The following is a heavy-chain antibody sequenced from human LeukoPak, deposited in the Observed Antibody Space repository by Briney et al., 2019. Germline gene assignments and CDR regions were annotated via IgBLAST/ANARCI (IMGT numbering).Heavy chain of an antibody. V-gene: IGHV4-4*07. CDR1: GGSIKSFY. D-gene: IGHD5-18*01. Sequence: SETLSLTCTVSGGSIKSFYWSWIRQPAGKGLEWVGRVFSRGTTNYNPSLKSRVTVSLDTSKNQFSLKLSSVTAADTAVYYCARIRGYSYGNYYYYYYMDVWGKGTTVTVSS. CDR2: VFSRGTT. J-gene: IGHJ6*03. CDR3: ARIRGYSYGNYYYYYYMDV.